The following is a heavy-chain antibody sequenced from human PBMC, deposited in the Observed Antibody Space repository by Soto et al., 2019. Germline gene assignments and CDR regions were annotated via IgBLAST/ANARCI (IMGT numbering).Heavy chain of an antibody. CDR3: AKGGTYYFDS. Sequence: SETLSLTCTVSGGSVRSSNYYWAWIRQPPGKGLEWIGRLYTRGTTDYNPSLKSRVTVSIDTSKNRVSLSLTSVTAADTAVYYCAKGGTYYFDSWGQGIVVTVSS. J-gene: IGHJ4*02. CDR2: LYTRGTT. D-gene: IGHD3-16*01. V-gene: IGHV4-39*07. CDR1: GGSVRSSNYY.